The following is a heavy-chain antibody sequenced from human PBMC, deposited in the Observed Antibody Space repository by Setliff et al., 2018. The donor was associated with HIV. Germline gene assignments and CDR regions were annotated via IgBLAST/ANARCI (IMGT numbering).Heavy chain of an antibody. CDR3: GRHSLYGPAAISALDY. D-gene: IGHD2-2*02. CDR1: GGSSNDYY. V-gene: IGHV4-34*01. CDR2: IYSSRWS. Sequence: SETLSLTCAVYGGSSNDYYWNWIRQTPGKGLEWIGSIYSSRWSYYNPSLQSRLTLSIDRSRSQFSLNLRSVTAADTAVYYCGRHSLYGPAAISALDYWGQGALVTVSS. J-gene: IGHJ4*02.